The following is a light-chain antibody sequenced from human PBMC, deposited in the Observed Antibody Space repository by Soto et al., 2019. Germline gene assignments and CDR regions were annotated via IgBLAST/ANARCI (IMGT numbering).Light chain of an antibody. Sequence: DIQMTQSPSTLSASVGDRVTITCRASKSISSWLAWFQQKPGKAPKLLIYKASSLQSGVPSRFSGSESGTDFNLTISSLQPDDFATYYCQQYNPYSSTFGQGTKVEIK. CDR2: KAS. J-gene: IGKJ2*01. V-gene: IGKV1-5*03. CDR3: QQYNPYSST. CDR1: KSISSW.